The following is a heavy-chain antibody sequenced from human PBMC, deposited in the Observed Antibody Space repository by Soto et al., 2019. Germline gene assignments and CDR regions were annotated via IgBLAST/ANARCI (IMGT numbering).Heavy chain of an antibody. Sequence: EVQLLESGGGLVQPGGSLRLSCAASGFTFSSYALSWVRQAPGKGLVWVSHINSDGSRTTYGDSVRGRFTMSRDNAKNTLHLQMNSLRAEDTAVYYCARALRTDVLTVPFDLWGPGTLVTVSS. CDR1: GFTFSSYA. CDR2: INSDGSRT. CDR3: ARALRTDVLTVPFDL. V-gene: IGHV3-74*03. J-gene: IGHJ4*02.